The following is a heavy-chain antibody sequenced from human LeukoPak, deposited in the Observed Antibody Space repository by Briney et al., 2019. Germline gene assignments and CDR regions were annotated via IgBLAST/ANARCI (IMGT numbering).Heavy chain of an antibody. CDR2: INPNSGGT. V-gene: IGHV1-2*02. Sequence: GASVKVSCKASGGTFSSYAISWVRQAPGQGLEWMGWINPNSGGTNYAQKFQGRVTMTRDTSISTAYMELSRLRSDDTAVYYCARGDCSSTSCYMGDRDWFDPWGQGTLVTVSS. CDR1: GGTFSSYA. D-gene: IGHD2-2*02. CDR3: ARGDCSSTSCYMGDRDWFDP. J-gene: IGHJ5*02.